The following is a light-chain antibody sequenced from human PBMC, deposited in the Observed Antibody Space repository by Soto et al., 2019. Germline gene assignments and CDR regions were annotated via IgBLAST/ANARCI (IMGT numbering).Light chain of an antibody. CDR3: ASWDDTLSVPI. J-gene: IGLJ2*01. CDR2: RND. CDR1: RSDIGSNY. Sequence: QCVLTQPPSACGTPGQRVTISCSGSRSDIGSNYVYWYQHLPGMAPKLLIYRNDQRPSGVPDRISGSRSGTSASLAIIGLRSEDEADYYCASWDDTLSVPIFGGGTKLTVL. V-gene: IGLV1-47*01.